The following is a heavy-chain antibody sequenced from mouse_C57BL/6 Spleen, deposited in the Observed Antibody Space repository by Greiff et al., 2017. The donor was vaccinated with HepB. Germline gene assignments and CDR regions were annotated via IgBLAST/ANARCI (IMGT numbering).Heavy chain of an antibody. CDR2: INYDGSST. J-gene: IGHJ2*01. D-gene: IGHD1-1*01. V-gene: IGHV5-16*01. Sequence: EVQLQESEGGLVQPGSSMKLSCTASGFTFSDYYMAWVRQVPEKGLEWVAKINYDGSSTYYLDSLKSRFIISREKANTILSLQMSSLKSEDTATYYCAIYCSSLDYWGQGTTLTVSS. CDR3: AIYCSSLDY. CDR1: GFTFSDYY.